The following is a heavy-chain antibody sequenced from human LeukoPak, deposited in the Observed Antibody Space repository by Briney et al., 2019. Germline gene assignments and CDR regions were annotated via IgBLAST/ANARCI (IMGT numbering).Heavy chain of an antibody. J-gene: IGHJ4*02. V-gene: IGHV1-18*01. D-gene: IGHD6-19*01. CDR1: GYTFATYG. CDR2: ISTYNGNT. Sequence: ASVKVSCKASGYTFATYGFSWVRQAPGQGLEWMAWISTYNGNTNYAQKSQGRVTMTRDTSISTAYMELSRLRSDDTAVYYCARTYSSGWSTQTDYFDYWGQGTLVTVSS. CDR3: ARTYSSGWSTQTDYFDY.